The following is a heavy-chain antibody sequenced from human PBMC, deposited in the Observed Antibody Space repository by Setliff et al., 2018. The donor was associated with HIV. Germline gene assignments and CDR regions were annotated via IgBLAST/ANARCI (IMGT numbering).Heavy chain of an antibody. CDR3: ASAGSGTRAPPRY. J-gene: IGHJ4*02. CDR2: IFYSGST. CDR1: GGSISSYY. D-gene: IGHD1-1*01. Sequence: ETLSLTCTVSGGSISSYYWSWIRQPPGEGLEWIGHIFYSGSTNYNPSLKSRVTISLDTSKNQFSLKLTSVTAADTAVYYCASAGSGTRAPPRYWGQGTLVTVSS. V-gene: IGHV4-59*01.